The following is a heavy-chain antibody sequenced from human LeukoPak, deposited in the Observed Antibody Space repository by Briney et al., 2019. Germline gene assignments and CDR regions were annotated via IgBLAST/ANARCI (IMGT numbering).Heavy chain of an antibody. CDR1: CGSFSGYY. V-gene: IGHV4-34*01. J-gene: IGHJ4*02. Sequence: PSETLSLTCAVYCGSFSGYYWSWIRQPPGKGLEWIGEINHSGSTNYNPSLKSRVTISVDTSKNQFSLKLSSVTAAETAVYYCARGRIRRYYDSSGSYFDYWGQGTLVTVSS. CDR3: ARGRIRRYYDSSGSYFDY. D-gene: IGHD3-22*01. CDR2: INHSGST.